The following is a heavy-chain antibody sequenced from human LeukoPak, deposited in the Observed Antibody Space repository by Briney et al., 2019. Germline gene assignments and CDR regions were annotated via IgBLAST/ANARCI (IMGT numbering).Heavy chain of an antibody. CDR1: GYTFTSYY. J-gene: IGHJ4*02. CDR2: INPSGGST. CDR3: ARDLGVGSNSLDY. V-gene: IGHV1-46*01. D-gene: IGHD1-26*01. Sequence: ASVKVSCTASGYTFTSYYMHWVRQAPGQGLEWMGIINPSGGSTSYPKKFQGRVTMTRDMSTSTVYMELSSLRSEDTAVYYCARDLGVGSNSLDYWGQGTLVTVSS.